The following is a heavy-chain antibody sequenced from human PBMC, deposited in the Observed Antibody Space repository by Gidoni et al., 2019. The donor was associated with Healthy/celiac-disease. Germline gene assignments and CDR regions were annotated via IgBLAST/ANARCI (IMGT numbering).Heavy chain of an antibody. V-gene: IGHV3-53*01. CDR2: IYSGGST. Sequence: EVQLVESGGGLIQPGGSLRLSCAASGFTVSSNYMSWVRQAPGKGLEWVSVIYSGGSTYYADSVKGRFTISRDNSKNTLYLQMNSLRAEDTAVYYCAREREGRYGERLGYFDLWGRGTLVTVSS. D-gene: IGHD4-17*01. CDR3: AREREGRYGERLGYFDL. CDR1: GFTVSSNY. J-gene: IGHJ2*01.